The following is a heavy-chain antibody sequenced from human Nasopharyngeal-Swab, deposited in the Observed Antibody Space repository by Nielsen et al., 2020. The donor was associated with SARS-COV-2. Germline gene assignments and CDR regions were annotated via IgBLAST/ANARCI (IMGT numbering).Heavy chain of an antibody. V-gene: IGHV3-74*03. Sequence: GGSLRLSCTVSGFTFTDYWMHWLRQSPGKGPVWLSRIDNDGSSTTYADSVRGRFTISRDNARNTLFLQLHRLRAEDTAVYYCARESYSWSWYGPDYWGQGTQVTVSS. CDR2: IDNDGSST. CDR1: GFTFTDYW. CDR3: ARESYSWSWYGPDY. D-gene: IGHD1-26*01. J-gene: IGHJ4*02.